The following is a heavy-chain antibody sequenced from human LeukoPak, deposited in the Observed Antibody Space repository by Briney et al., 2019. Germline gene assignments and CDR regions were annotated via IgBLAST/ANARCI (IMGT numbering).Heavy chain of an antibody. V-gene: IGHV4-59*05. D-gene: IGHD1-26*01. CDR3: ARDPYSGNYGNDYYYYMDV. CDR1: GGSISSYY. CDR2: IYYSGST. J-gene: IGHJ6*03. Sequence: PSETLSLTCTVSGGSISSYYWSWIRQPAGKGLEWIGSIYYSGSTYYNPSLKSRVTISVDTSKNQFSLKLSSVTAADTAVYYCARDPYSGNYGNDYYYYMDVWGKGTTVTISS.